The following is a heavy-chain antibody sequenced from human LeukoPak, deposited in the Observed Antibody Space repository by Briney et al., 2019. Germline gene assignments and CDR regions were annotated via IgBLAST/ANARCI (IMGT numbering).Heavy chain of an antibody. CDR3: ARDQGRWLQLYGY. V-gene: IGHV1-2*02. D-gene: IGHD5-24*01. CDR2: INPNSGGT. CDR1: GYTFTGYY. J-gene: IGHJ4*02. Sequence: GASVKVSCKASGYTFTGYYMHWVRQAPGQGPEWMGWINPNSGGTNYAQKFQGRVTMTRDTSISTAYMELSRLRSDDTAVYYCARDQGRWLQLYGYWGQGTLVTVSS.